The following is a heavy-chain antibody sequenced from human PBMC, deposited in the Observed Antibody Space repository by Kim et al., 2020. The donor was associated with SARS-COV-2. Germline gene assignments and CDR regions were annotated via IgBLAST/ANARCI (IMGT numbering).Heavy chain of an antibody. J-gene: IGHJ4*02. V-gene: IGHV3-30*04. D-gene: IGHD3-9*01. CDR1: GFTFSSYA. CDR3: ARDILRYDILTGHFDY. Sequence: GGSLRLSCAASGFTFSSYAMHWVRQAPGKGLEWVAVISYDGSNKYYADSVKGRFTISRDNSKNTLYLQMNSLRAEDTAVYYCARDILRYDILTGHFDYWGQGTLVTVSS. CDR2: ISYDGSNK.